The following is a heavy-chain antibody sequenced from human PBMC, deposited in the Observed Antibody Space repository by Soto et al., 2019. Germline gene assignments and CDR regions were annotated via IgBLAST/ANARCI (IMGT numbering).Heavy chain of an antibody. CDR1: GLTFSGDW. J-gene: IGHJ4*02. CDR3: ARGPRGLYHHDY. D-gene: IGHD1-26*01. CDR2: INMDGSST. V-gene: IGHV3-74*01. Sequence: EVQLVESGGGLVQPGESLRLSCAVSGLTFSGDWMHWVRQASGKGLVWVARINMDGSSTNYADSVKGRFTISRDNAKNTLYLHMNSLRVDDTAVYYCARGPRGLYHHDYWGQGALVTVSS.